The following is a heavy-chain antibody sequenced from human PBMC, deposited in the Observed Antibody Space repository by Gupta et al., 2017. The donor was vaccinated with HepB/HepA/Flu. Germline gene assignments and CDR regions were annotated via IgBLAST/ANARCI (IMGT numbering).Heavy chain of an antibody. CDR2: INPSGST. CDR1: GGSFSDFY. CDR3: ATTRVVVRGFHY. J-gene: IGHJ4*02. D-gene: IGHD2-21*01. Sequence: QVQLQQWGAGLLKPSGTLSLTCAVYGGSFSDFYWSWIRQPPGRGLEWIGEINPSGSTNYNPSLQSRVTLSLDTSDNQFSLKLDSVTAADTAVYYCATTRVVVRGFHYWGQGTPVTVSS. V-gene: IGHV4-34*01.